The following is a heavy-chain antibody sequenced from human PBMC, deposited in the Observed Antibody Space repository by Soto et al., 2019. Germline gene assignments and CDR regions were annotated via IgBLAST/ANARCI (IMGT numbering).Heavy chain of an antibody. Sequence: QVQLVQSGAEVKKPGASVKDSCKASGYTFTSYGISWVRQAPGQGLEWMGWISAYNGNTNYAQKLQGRVTMTTDTSTSTAYMELRSLRSDDTAVYYCARDGGSSGWNLEGAIDAFDIWGQGTMVTVSS. D-gene: IGHD6-19*01. CDR3: ARDGGSSGWNLEGAIDAFDI. CDR2: ISAYNGNT. J-gene: IGHJ3*02. CDR1: GYTFTSYG. V-gene: IGHV1-18*01.